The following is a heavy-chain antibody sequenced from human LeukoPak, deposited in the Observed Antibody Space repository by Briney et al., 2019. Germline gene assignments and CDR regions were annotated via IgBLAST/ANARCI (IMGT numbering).Heavy chain of an antibody. D-gene: IGHD3-10*01. CDR1: GFMFSSYE. J-gene: IGHJ5*02. Sequence: GGSLRLSCAASGFMFSSYEMNWVRQAPGKGLEWVSYISSSSSYTNYADSVKGRFTISRDNAKNSLYLQMNSLRAEDTAVYYCARVTMVRGVIITSNWFDPWGQGTLVTVSS. V-gene: IGHV3-48*03. CDR2: ISSSSSYT. CDR3: ARVTMVRGVIITSNWFDP.